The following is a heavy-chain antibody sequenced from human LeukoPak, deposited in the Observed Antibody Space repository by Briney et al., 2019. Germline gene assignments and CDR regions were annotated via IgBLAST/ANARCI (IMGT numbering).Heavy chain of an antibody. CDR1: GFTFSSYS. J-gene: IGHJ3*02. V-gene: IGHV3-21*01. CDR3: ASPNPSMYSGSYSDAFDI. Sequence: PGGSLRLSCAASGFTFSSYSMNWVRQAPGKGLEWVSSISSSSSYIYYADSVKDRFTISRDNAKNSLYLQMNSLRAEDTAVYYCASPNPSMYSGSYSDAFDIWGQGTMVTVSS. D-gene: IGHD1-26*01. CDR2: ISSSSSYI.